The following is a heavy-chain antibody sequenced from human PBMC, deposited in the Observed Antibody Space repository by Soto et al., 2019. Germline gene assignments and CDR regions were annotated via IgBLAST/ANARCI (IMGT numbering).Heavy chain of an antibody. D-gene: IGHD1-20*01. Sequence: QVQLVESGGGLVKPGGSLRLSCAASGFTFSDYYMSWIRQAPGKGLEWVSYISSSGSTIYYADSVKGRFTISRDNAKNSLYLQMNSLRAEDTAVYYCARDQAQGRLTSNWNDGFDYWGQGTLVTVSS. CDR1: GFTFSDYY. CDR3: ARDQAQGRLTSNWNDGFDY. J-gene: IGHJ4*02. CDR2: ISSSGSTI. V-gene: IGHV3-11*01.